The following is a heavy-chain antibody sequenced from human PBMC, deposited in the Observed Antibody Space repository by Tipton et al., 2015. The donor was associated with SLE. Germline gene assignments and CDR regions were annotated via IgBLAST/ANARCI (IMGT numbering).Heavy chain of an antibody. Sequence: LSLTFSFSFGSFSGYYWSWIRQPPGKGREWIGYIYYSGGTNYNPSLKSRVTISVDTSKNQFSLKLSSVTAAARAVYYCARLRLSAFERWGQGTMGTVSS. J-gene: IGHJ3*02. V-gene: IGHV4-59*01. D-gene: IGHD2/OR15-2a*01. CDR1: FGSFSGYY. CDR2: IYYSGGT. CDR3: ARLRLSAFER.